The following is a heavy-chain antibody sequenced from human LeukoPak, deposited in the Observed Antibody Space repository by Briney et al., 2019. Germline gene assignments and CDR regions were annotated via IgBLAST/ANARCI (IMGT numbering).Heavy chain of an antibody. CDR1: GFTFSSYG. V-gene: IGHV3-30*03. J-gene: IGHJ4*02. CDR3: ATGAYCDH. Sequence: PGGSLRLSCAASGFTFSSYGMHWVRQAPGKGLEWVAVISYDGSNKYHADSVKGRFTISRDNSENTLYLQMNGLRAEDTAIYFCATGAYCDHWGQGTLVTVSS. CDR2: ISYDGSNK.